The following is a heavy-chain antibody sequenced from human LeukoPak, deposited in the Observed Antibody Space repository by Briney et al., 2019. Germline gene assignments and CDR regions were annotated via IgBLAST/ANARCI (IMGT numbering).Heavy chain of an antibody. Sequence: PSETLSLTCTVSGGSISSSSYYWGWIRQPPGKGLEWIGSIYYSGSTYYNPSLKSRVTISVDTSKNQFSLKLSSVTAADTAVYYCARQSSIVGATPFDYWGQGTLVTVSS. J-gene: IGHJ4*02. CDR1: GGSISSSSYY. D-gene: IGHD1-26*01. CDR3: ARQSSIVGATPFDY. CDR2: IYYSGST. V-gene: IGHV4-39*01.